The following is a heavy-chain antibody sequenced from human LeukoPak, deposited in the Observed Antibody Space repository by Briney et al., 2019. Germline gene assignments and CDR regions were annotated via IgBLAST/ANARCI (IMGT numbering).Heavy chain of an antibody. CDR1: GGSFSGYY. CDR2: INHSGST. CDR3: ARGAGRITIFGVVIPNWFDP. Sequence: KSSETLSLTCAVYGGSFSGYYWSWIRQPPGKGLEWIGEINHSGSTNYNPSLKSRVTISVDTSKNQFSLKLSSVTAADTAVYYCARGAGRITIFGVVIPNWFDPWGQGTLVTASS. D-gene: IGHD3-3*01. J-gene: IGHJ5*02. V-gene: IGHV4-34*01.